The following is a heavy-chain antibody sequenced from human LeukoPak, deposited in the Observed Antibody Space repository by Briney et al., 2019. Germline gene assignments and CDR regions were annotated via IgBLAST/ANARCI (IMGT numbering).Heavy chain of an antibody. CDR3: ASGYSSSFDSDY. D-gene: IGHD6-6*01. CDR2: IIPIFGTA. J-gene: IGHJ4*02. V-gene: IGHV1-69*05. CDR1: GGTFSSYA. Sequence: SVKVSXKASGGTFSSYAISWVRQAPGQGLEWMGRIIPIFGTANYAQKFQGRVTITTDESTSTAYMELSSLRSEDTAVYYCASGYSSSFDSDYWGQGILVTVSS.